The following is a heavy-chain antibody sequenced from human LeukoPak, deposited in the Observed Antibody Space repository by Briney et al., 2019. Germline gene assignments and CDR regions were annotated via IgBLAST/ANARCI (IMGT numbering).Heavy chain of an antibody. Sequence: GGSLRLSCATSGFTFSSYAMHWVRQAPGKGLEWGAVISYDGSNKYYADFVKGRFTISRDNSKNTLYLQMNSLRAEDTAVYYCEGGSSSSPGNYWGQGTLVTVSS. CDR3: EGGSSSSPGNY. D-gene: IGHD6-6*01. V-gene: IGHV3-30*04. CDR1: GFTFSSYA. CDR2: ISYDGSNK. J-gene: IGHJ4*02.